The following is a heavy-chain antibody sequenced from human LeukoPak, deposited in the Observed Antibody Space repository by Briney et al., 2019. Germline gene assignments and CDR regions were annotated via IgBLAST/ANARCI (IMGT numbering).Heavy chain of an antibody. CDR1: GYSFTSYW. J-gene: IGHJ5*02. D-gene: IGHD3-10*01. Sequence: GESLKISCKGSGYSFTSYWIGWVRQMPGKGLEWMGIIYPGDSDTRYSPSFQGQVTISADKSISTAYLQWSSLKASDTAMYYCERGKIGVRGVIITTTNWFDPWGQGTLVTVSS. CDR2: IYPGDSDT. V-gene: IGHV5-51*01. CDR3: ERGKIGVRGVIITTTNWFDP.